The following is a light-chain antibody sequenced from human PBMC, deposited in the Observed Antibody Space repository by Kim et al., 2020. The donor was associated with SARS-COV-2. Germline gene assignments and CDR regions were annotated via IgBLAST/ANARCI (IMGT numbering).Light chain of an antibody. CDR2: DVN. CDR3: SSYTSGSTFV. CDR1: PNDVGGYKY. J-gene: IGLJ1*01. V-gene: IGLV2-14*03. Sequence: QSITISCTGTPNDVGGYKYVSWYQHHPGQAPKLMIFDVNNRPSGISYRFSGSKSGNTASLTISGLRDDDEADYYCSSYTSGSTFVFGSGTKVTVL.